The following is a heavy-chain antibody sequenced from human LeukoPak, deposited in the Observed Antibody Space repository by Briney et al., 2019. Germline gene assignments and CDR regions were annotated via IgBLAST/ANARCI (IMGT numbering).Heavy chain of an antibody. CDR3: ARQTWDYYGMDV. Sequence: SETLSLTCTVSGGSISSSSYYWGWIRQPPGKGLEWIGSIYYSGSTYYNPSLKSRVTISVDTSKNQFSLKLNSVSAADTAVYYCARQTWDYYGMDVRGQGTTVTVSS. CDR2: IYYSGST. J-gene: IGHJ6*02. CDR1: GGSISSSSYY. V-gene: IGHV4-39*01.